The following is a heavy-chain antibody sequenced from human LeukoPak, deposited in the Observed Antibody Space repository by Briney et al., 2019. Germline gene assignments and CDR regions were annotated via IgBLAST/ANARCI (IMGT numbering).Heavy chain of an antibody. CDR2: ISGSGGGT. Sequence: PGGSLRLSCAASGFTFRSYDMNWGRQAPGKGLEWVSDISGSGGGTYHADSVKGRFTISRDNSKNTLYLQMNSLRAEDTAVYYCAKAPGYTVVTSFDYLCQGTGATVSS. V-gene: IGHV3-23*01. CDR1: GFTFRSYD. D-gene: IGHD4-23*01. J-gene: IGHJ4*02. CDR3: AKAPGYTVVTSFDY.